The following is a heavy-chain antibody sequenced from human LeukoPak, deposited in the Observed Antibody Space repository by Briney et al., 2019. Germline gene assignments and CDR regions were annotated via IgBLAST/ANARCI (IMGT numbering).Heavy chain of an antibody. Sequence: SETLSLTCAVYGGSFSGYYWSWIRQPPGKGLEWIGEINHSGSTNYNPSLKSRVTISVDTSKNQFSLKLSSVTAADTAVYYCARGSNDGYFDYWGQGTLVTVSP. V-gene: IGHV4-34*01. D-gene: IGHD1-1*01. J-gene: IGHJ4*02. CDR2: INHSGST. CDR3: ARGSNDGYFDY. CDR1: GGSFSGYY.